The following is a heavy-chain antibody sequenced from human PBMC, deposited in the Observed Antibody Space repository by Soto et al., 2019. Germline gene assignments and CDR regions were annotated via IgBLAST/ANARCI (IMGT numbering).Heavy chain of an antibody. CDR2: IYPSDSDT. CDR3: AGGGVSTRPFDY. Sequence: GESLKISCKGSGYNFAGYWIAWVRQMPGKGLELMGIIYPSDSDTRYRPSFQGQVTISADTSISSAYLQWSSLRASDTAMYYCAGGGVSTRPFDYWGEGTPVTVSS. J-gene: IGHJ4*02. CDR1: GYNFAGYW. D-gene: IGHD6-6*01. V-gene: IGHV5-51*01.